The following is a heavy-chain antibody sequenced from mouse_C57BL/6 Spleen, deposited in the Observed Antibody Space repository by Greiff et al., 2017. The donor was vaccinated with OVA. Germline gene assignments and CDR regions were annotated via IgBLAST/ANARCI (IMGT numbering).Heavy chain of an antibody. D-gene: IGHD2-2*01. CDR2: IRNKANGYTT. Sequence: EVMLVESGGGLVQPGGSLSLSCAASGFTFTDYYMSWVRQPPGKALEWLGFIRNKANGYTTEYSASVKGRFTISRDNSQSILYLQMNALRAEDSATYYCARYRRYGYDGPLDVWGTGTTVTVSS. CDR1: GFTFTDYY. V-gene: IGHV7-3*01. J-gene: IGHJ1*03. CDR3: ARYRRYGYDGPLDV.